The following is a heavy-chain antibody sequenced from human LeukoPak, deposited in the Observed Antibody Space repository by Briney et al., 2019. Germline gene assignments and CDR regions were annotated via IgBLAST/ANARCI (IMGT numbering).Heavy chain of an antibody. CDR3: AKDKGDFWSGHHY. D-gene: IGHD3-3*01. CDR1: GFTFSNYA. J-gene: IGHJ4*02. V-gene: IGHV3-23*01. CDR2: ITGSGGST. Sequence: GGSLRLSCAASGFTFSNYAMSWVRQAPGKGLEWVSSITGSGGSTYCADSVKGRFTISRDNSKNTLYLQMSSLRAEDTAVYYCAKDKGDFWSGHHYWGQGTLVTVSS.